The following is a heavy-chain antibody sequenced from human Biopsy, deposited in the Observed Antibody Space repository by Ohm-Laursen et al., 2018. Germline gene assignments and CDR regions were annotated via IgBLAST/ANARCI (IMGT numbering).Heavy chain of an antibody. CDR3: ARLTGDPSY. CDR1: GSSIKSYY. CDR2: IYYTGHT. Sequence: SETLSLTCPVSGSSIKSYYWNWIRQSPGKGLEWIGFIYYTGHTNYNPSLKSRATISVDTSKNQFSLKVISVTAADTAVYYCARLTGDPSYWGQGILVTVSS. J-gene: IGHJ4*02. V-gene: IGHV4-59*01. D-gene: IGHD7-27*01.